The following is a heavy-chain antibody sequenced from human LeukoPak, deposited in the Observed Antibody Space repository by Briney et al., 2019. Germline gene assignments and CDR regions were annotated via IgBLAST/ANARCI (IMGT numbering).Heavy chain of an antibody. Sequence: SETLSLTCAVYGGSFSGYYWSWIRQPPGKGLEWIGEINHSGSTNYNPSLKSRVTISVDTSKNQFSLKLSPVAAADTAVYYCVADSSSNYNYYYYNGMAVWGQGTTVIV. D-gene: IGHD4-11*01. V-gene: IGHV4-34*01. CDR3: VADSSSNYNYYYYNGMAV. CDR1: GGSFSGYY. CDR2: INHSGST. J-gene: IGHJ6*01.